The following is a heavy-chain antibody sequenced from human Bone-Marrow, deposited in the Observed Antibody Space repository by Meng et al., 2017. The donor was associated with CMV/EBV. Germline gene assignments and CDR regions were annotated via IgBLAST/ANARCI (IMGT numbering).Heavy chain of an antibody. J-gene: IGHJ4*02. Sequence: GESLKISCAFSGFTFSSYSMNWVRQAPGKGLEWVSSISSSSTYIYYADSVKGRFTIYRDNTNNSLYLHMNSMGAEDTAVYSCARAPFTGLKGYTTAYLDYWGQGALVTVSS. CDR1: GFTFSSYS. D-gene: IGHD4-17*01. V-gene: IGHV3-21*03. CDR2: ISSSSTYI. CDR3: ARAPFTGLKGYTTAYLDY.